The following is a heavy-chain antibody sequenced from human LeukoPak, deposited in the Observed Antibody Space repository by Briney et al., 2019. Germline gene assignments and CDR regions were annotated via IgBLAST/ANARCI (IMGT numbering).Heavy chain of an antibody. CDR1: GGSISSSSYY. V-gene: IGHV4-39*07. J-gene: IGHJ4*02. Sequence: SETLSLTCTVSGGSISSSSYYWGWIRQPPGKGLEWIGSIYYSGSTYYNPSLKSRVTISVDTSKNQFSLKLSSVTAADTAVYYCARLYYDILTGHLTPFDYRGQGTLVTVSS. CDR2: IYYSGST. D-gene: IGHD3-9*01. CDR3: ARLYYDILTGHLTPFDY.